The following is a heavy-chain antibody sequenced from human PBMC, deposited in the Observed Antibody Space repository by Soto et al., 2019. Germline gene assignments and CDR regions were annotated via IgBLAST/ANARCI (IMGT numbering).Heavy chain of an antibody. Sequence: SVKVSCNASGGTFSSYSSSWVRQAPGQGLEWMGGIIPIFGTTNYAQKFQGRVTITADESTSTAYMELSSLRSEDTAVYYCARGGDYDILTGYYLGPYYFDYWGQGTLVTVSS. V-gene: IGHV1-69*01. J-gene: IGHJ4*02. CDR2: IIPIFGTT. D-gene: IGHD3-9*01. CDR1: GGTFSSYS. CDR3: ARGGDYDILTGYYLGPYYFDY.